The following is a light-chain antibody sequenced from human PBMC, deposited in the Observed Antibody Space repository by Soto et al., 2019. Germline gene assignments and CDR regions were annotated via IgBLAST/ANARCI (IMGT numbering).Light chain of an antibody. Sequence: DIQMTQSPSTLSASVGDRVTITCRASQSISSWLAWYQQKPGKAPKLLIYDASSLESGVPSRFSGSGSGTEFTLTISILQPDDFATYYCKQYNSYSQTFGQGTKVDIK. CDR2: DAS. CDR3: KQYNSYSQT. V-gene: IGKV1-5*01. CDR1: QSISSW. J-gene: IGKJ1*01.